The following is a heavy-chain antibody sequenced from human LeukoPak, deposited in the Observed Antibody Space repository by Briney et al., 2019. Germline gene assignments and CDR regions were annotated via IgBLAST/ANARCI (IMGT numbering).Heavy chain of an antibody. J-gene: IGHJ4*02. CDR1: GGSISSFY. Sequence: SETLSLTCTVSGGSISSFYWGWIRQPAGKGLEWIGRIYTSGSTNYNPSLKSRVTMSLDTSKNQFSLKLSSVTAADTAVYYCARDVVAAAGTWDYWGQGTLVTVSS. CDR3: ARDVVAAAGTWDY. V-gene: IGHV4-4*07. CDR2: IYTSGST. D-gene: IGHD6-13*01.